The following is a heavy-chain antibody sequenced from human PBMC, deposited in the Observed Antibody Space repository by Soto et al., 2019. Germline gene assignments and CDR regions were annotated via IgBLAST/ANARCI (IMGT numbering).Heavy chain of an antibody. CDR3: ASVGPAHYYDSSGYYSPLDY. CDR1: GDTFSSYA. D-gene: IGHD3-22*01. CDR2: IIPMFGTA. V-gene: IGHV1-69*01. Sequence: QVQLVQSGAEVKKPGSSVKVSCKASGDTFSSYAINWVRQAPGQGLAWMGGIIPMFGTANYAQKFKGRVTITAGESTSTVHMELSSLISEDTVVYYCASVGPAHYYDSSGYYSPLDYWGQGTLVTVSS. J-gene: IGHJ4*02.